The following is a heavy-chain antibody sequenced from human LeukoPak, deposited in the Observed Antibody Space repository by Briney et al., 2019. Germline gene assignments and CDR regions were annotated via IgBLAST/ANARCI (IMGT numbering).Heavy chain of an antibody. V-gene: IGHV3-21*04. D-gene: IGHD3-22*01. CDR3: AREVADYDSSGYYSSGDWFDP. J-gene: IGHJ5*02. CDR1: GFTFSSYS. CDR2: ISSSSSYI. Sequence: GGSLRLSCAASGFTFSSYSMNWVRQAPGKGLEWVSSISSSSSYIYYADSVKGRFTISRDNAKNSLYLQMNSLRAEDTAVYYCAREVADYDSSGYYSSGDWFDPWGQGTLVTVSS.